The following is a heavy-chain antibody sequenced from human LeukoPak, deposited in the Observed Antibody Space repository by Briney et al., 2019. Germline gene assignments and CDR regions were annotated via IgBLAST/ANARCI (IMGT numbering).Heavy chain of an antibody. V-gene: IGHV4-59*01. CDR3: ARGGGYASPIGY. D-gene: IGHD5-12*01. Sequence: QPSETLSLTCTLSGGSISTYYWSWIRQPPGKGLEWIGYIYHSGSTNYNPSLKSRVTISVDTSKNQSSLKLSSVTAADTAVYYCARGGGYASPIGYWGQGALVTVSS. CDR1: GGSISTYY. CDR2: IYHSGST. J-gene: IGHJ4*02.